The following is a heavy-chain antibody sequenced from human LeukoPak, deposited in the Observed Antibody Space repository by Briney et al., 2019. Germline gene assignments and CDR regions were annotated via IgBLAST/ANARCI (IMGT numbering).Heavy chain of an antibody. D-gene: IGHD1-1*01. V-gene: IGHV1-69*13. CDR1: GYSLTTYY. J-gene: IGHJ6*02. CDR3: AGVHNWNDWVVHYYYGMDV. CDR2: IIPIFGTA. Sequence: SVKVSCKASGYSLTTYYMHWVRQAPGQGLEWMGGIIPIFGTANYAQKFQGRVTITADESTSTAYMELSSLRSEDTAVYYCAGVHNWNDWVVHYYYGMDVWGQGTTVTVSS.